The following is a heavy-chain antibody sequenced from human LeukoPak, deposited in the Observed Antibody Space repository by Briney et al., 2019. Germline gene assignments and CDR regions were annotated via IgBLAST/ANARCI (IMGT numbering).Heavy chain of an antibody. CDR2: ISHDSGVR. CDR1: GFIFSRDN. D-gene: IGHD2-15*01. CDR3: VRDNPRCCGVVPANIDDY. J-gene: IGHJ4*02. V-gene: IGHV3-48*01. Sequence: PGGSLRLSCEASGFIFSRDNMSWVRQAPGKGLEWISYISHDSGVRYYADSVRGRFTISRDNAKNSLYLQMHSLRAEDTAVYYCVRDNPRCCGVVPANIDDYWGQGTLVTVSS.